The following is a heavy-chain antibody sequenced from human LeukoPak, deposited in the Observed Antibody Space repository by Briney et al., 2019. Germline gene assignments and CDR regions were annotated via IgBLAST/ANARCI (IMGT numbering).Heavy chain of an antibody. CDR2: IYSGGST. Sequence: PGGSLRLSCAASGFTVSSNYMSWVRQAPGKGLEWVSVIYSGGSTYYADSVKGRSTISRDNSKNTLYLQMNSLRAEDTAVYYCAREWGMATITYFDYWGQGALVTASS. CDR1: GFTVSSNY. CDR3: AREWGMATITYFDY. D-gene: IGHD5-24*01. J-gene: IGHJ4*02. V-gene: IGHV3-53*01.